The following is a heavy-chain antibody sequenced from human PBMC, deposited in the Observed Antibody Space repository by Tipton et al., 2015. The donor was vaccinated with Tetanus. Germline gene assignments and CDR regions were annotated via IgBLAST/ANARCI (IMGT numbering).Heavy chain of an antibody. D-gene: IGHD3-3*01. V-gene: IGHV7-4-1*02. CDR1: GFSLTTYA. J-gene: IGHJ5*02. Sequence: QSGPEVKMPGASVKVSCKASGFSLTTYAINRVRQAPGQGLEWMGWINTNTGNPTYAQGFTRRFVFSLDTSVSTAYLQISTLKADDTAVYYCARHWWGYDVLSGYNWFDPWGQGTLVTVSS. CDR3: ARHWWGYDVLSGYNWFDP. CDR2: INTNTGNP.